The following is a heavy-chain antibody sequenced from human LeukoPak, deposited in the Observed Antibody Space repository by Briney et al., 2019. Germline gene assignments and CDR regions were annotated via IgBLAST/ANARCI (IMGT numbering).Heavy chain of an antibody. D-gene: IGHD5-18*01. V-gene: IGHV3-20*01. CDR3: GRDRSYGSFDY. CDR2: TGGST. Sequence: PGGSLRLSCAASGFTFNNYGMNWVRQVPGKGLEWVSGTGGSTGYADSVKGRFTISRDNAKNSLYPQMNNLRAEDTALYHCGRDRSYGSFDYWGQGTLVTVSS. J-gene: IGHJ4*02. CDR1: GFTFNNYG.